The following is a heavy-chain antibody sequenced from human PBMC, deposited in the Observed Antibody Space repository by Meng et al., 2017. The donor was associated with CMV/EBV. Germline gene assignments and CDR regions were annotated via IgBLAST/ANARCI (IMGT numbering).Heavy chain of an antibody. CDR1: GFTFSSYS. Sequence: GESLKISCAASGFTFSSYSMNWVRQAPGKGLEWVSYISSSSSTIYYADSVKGRFTISRDNAKNSLYLQMNSLRAEDTAVYYCARPRVGATWDYWGQGTMVTVSS. CDR2: ISSSSSTI. V-gene: IGHV3-48*04. D-gene: IGHD1-26*01. J-gene: IGHJ4*02. CDR3: ARPRVGATWDY.